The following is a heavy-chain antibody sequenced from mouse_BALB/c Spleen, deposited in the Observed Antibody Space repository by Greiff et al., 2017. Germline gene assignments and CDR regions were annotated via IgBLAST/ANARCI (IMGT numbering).Heavy chain of an antibody. CDR2: IDPANGNT. D-gene: IGHD4-1*01. V-gene: IGHV14-3*02. J-gene: IGHJ3*01. Sequence: EVKLQESGAELVKPGASVKLSCTASGFNIKDTYMHWVKQRPEQGLEWIGRIDPANGNTKYDPKFQGKATITADTSSNTAYLQLSSLTSEDTAVYYCASLTFFAYWGQGTLVTVSA. CDR1: GFNIKDTY. CDR3: ASLTFFAY.